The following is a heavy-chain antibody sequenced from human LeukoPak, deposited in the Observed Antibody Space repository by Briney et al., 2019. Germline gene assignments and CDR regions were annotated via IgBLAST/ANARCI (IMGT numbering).Heavy chain of an antibody. D-gene: IGHD6-13*01. J-gene: IGHJ4*02. Sequence: GGSLRLSCAASGFTVSGNYMSWVRQAPGKGLEWVSIISSAGTTYYADSVKGRFTISRDNSKNTVYLQVNSLRDEDTAVYYCARDLEAANTYYFDYWGQGTMVTVSS. CDR1: GFTVSGNY. V-gene: IGHV3-66*01. CDR2: ISSAGTT. CDR3: ARDLEAANTYYFDY.